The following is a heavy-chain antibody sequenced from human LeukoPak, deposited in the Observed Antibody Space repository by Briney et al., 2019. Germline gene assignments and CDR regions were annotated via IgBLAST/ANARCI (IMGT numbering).Heavy chain of an antibody. CDR1: GFTFSSYW. CDR3: AKDLRWLAFDL. Sequence: PGGSLRLSCAASGFTFSSYWMSWVRQAPGKGLEWVANIKQDGSEKYYVDSVKGRFTISRDNAKNSLYLQMNSLRAEDTAMYYCAKDLRWLAFDLWGQGTMVTVSS. D-gene: IGHD6-19*01. V-gene: IGHV3-7*03. CDR2: IKQDGSEK. J-gene: IGHJ3*01.